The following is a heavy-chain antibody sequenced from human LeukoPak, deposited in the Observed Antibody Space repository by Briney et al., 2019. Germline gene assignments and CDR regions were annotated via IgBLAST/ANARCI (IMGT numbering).Heavy chain of an antibody. D-gene: IGHD1-1*01. V-gene: IGHV1-69*13. Sequence: ASVKVSCKASGGTFSSYAMSWVRQAPGQGLEWMGGIIPIFGTANYAQKFQGRVTITADESTSTAYMELSSLRSEDTAVYYCASVVRSGTTNYYYYGMDVWGKGTTVTVSS. J-gene: IGHJ6*04. CDR3: ASVVRSGTTNYYYYGMDV. CDR1: GGTFSSYA. CDR2: IIPIFGTA.